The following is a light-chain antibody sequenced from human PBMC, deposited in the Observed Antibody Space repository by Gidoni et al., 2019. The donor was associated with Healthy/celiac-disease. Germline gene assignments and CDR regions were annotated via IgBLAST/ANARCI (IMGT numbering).Light chain of an antibody. Sequence: IGLTQSPATLSLSPGERATLSYRASQSVSSYLSWYQQKPGKAPRLLIYDASNVATGIPARFSGSGSVTDFTLTISSLWPEDFAVYYCQQRSNCPPSSFGQGTKLEIK. CDR3: QQRSNCPPSS. V-gene: IGKV3-11*01. J-gene: IGKJ2*04. CDR1: QSVSSY. CDR2: DAS.